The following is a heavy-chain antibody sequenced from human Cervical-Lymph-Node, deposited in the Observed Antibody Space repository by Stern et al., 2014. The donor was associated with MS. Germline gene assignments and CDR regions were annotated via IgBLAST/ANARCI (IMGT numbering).Heavy chain of an antibody. CDR3: AREGIPGAGGTFDN. J-gene: IGHJ4*02. CDR2: IIPIFATT. Sequence: VQLVESGAEVKKPGSSVKVSCKVSGGTFISYTLNWVRQAPGQGLEWMGGIIPIFATTNYAQRFQGKVTITADGSTSTAYMEVTSLRSEDTAVYYCAREGIPGAGGTFDNWGQGTLVIVSS. V-gene: IGHV1-69*01. CDR1: GGTFISYT. D-gene: IGHD1-26*01.